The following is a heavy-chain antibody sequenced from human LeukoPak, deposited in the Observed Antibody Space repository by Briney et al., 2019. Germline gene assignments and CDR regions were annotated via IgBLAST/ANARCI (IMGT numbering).Heavy chain of an antibody. Sequence: PGGSLRLSCAASGFTFSSYSMNWVRQAPGKGLEWVSSISSSSSYIYYADSVKGRFTISRDNAKNSLYLQMSSLRAEDTAVYYCARDHYDSSGYELDYWGQGTLVTVSS. J-gene: IGHJ4*02. V-gene: IGHV3-21*01. CDR3: ARDHYDSSGYELDY. D-gene: IGHD3-22*01. CDR2: ISSSSSYI. CDR1: GFTFSSYS.